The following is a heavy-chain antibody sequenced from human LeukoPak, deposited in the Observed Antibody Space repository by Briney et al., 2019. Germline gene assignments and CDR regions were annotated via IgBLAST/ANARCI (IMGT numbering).Heavy chain of an antibody. CDR3: AAGRSSGGDAFDI. D-gene: IGHD6-19*01. V-gene: IGHV1-69*04. CDR2: IIPILGIA. CDR1: GGTFSSYA. J-gene: IGHJ3*02. Sequence: GASVKVSCKASGGTFSSYAISWVRQAPGQGLEWMGRIIPILGIASYAQKFQGRVTITADKSTSTAYMELSSLRSEDTAVYYCAAGRSSGGDAFDIWGQGTMVTVSS.